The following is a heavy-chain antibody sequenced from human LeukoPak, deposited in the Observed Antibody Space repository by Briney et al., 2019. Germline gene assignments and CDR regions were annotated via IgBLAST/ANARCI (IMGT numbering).Heavy chain of an antibody. D-gene: IGHD1-26*01. CDR2: INHSGST. CDR1: GGSFSGYY. Sequence: SETLSRTCAVYGGSFSGYYWSWIRQPPGKGLEWIGEINHSGSTNYNPSLKSRVTISVDTSKNQFSLKLSAVTAADTAVYYCARVGSGSYLNYYYYMDVWGKGTTVTVSS. J-gene: IGHJ6*03. CDR3: ARVGSGSYLNYYYYMDV. V-gene: IGHV4-34*01.